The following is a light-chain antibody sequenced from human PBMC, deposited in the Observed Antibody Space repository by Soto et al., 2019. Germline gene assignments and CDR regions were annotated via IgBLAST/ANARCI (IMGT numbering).Light chain of an antibody. J-gene: IGLJ2*01. V-gene: IGLV2-14*03. Sequence: QSVLTQPASVSGSPGQSITISCTGTSSDIGNYDFVSWYQQVPGTAPKAMIYDVSSRPSGVSNRFSGSKSGNTASLTISGLQAEDEAYYYCSSYTNSTSVNLFGGGTKLTVL. CDR3: SSYTNSTSVNL. CDR1: SSDIGNYDF. CDR2: DVS.